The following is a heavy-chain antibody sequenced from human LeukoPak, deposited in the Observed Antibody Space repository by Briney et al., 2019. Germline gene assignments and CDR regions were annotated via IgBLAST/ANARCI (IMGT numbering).Heavy chain of an antibody. Sequence: GSLRLFCGGSGFTFSSYTMNWVRQAPGKGLGGGSSICSSSSYIFYADSVKGRFTISRDNAKNSLYLQMNSLRAEDTAVYYCAKDRLAGVLRYFDWSPPWGQGTLVTVSS. D-gene: IGHD3-9*01. CDR1: GFTFSSYT. V-gene: IGHV3-21*06. J-gene: IGHJ5*02. CDR3: AKDRLAGVLRYFDWSPP. CDR2: ICSSSSYI.